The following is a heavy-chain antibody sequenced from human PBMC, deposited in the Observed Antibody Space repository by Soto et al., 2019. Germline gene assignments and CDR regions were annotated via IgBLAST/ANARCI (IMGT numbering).Heavy chain of an antibody. J-gene: IGHJ6*02. CDR1: GYTFTSYD. V-gene: IGHV1-8*01. CDR2: MNPNSGNT. Sequence: QVQLVQSGAEVKKPGASVKVSCKASGYTFTSYDINWVRQATGQGLEWMGWMNPNSGNTGYAHEFQGRVTMTRNTSISTAYMELSSLRSEDTAVYYCARERTGTTSMDVWGQGTTVTVSS. CDR3: ARERTGTTSMDV. D-gene: IGHD1-1*01.